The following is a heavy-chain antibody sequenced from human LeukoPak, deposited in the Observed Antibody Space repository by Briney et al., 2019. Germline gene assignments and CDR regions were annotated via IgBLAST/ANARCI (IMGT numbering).Heavy chain of an antibody. CDR2: INHSGST. D-gene: IGHD3-22*01. CDR3: ARGAGEDYYDSSGYAKSWDY. Sequence: SETLSLTCAVYGGSFSGYYWSWLRQPPGKGLEWIGEINHSGSTNYTPSLKSRVTISVDTSKNQFSLKLSSVTAADTAVYYCARGAGEDYYDSSGYAKSWDYWGQGTLVTVSS. CDR1: GGSFSGYY. V-gene: IGHV4-34*01. J-gene: IGHJ4*02.